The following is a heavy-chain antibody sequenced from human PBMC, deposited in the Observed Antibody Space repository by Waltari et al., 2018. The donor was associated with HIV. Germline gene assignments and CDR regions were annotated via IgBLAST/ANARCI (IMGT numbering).Heavy chain of an antibody. D-gene: IGHD4-17*01. V-gene: IGHV3-23*01. Sequence: EVQLLESGGGLVQPGGSLRLSCAASGFTFSSYAMSWVRQAPGKGLEWVSAISGSGGSTYYADSVKGRFTISRDNSKNTLYRQMNSLRAEDTAVYYCAKVWGHYGDYRGGYYWGQGTLVTVSS. CDR1: GFTFSSYA. J-gene: IGHJ4*02. CDR2: ISGSGGST. CDR3: AKVWGHYGDYRGGYY.